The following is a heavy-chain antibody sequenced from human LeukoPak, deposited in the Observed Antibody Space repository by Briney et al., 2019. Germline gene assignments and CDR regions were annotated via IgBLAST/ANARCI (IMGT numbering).Heavy chain of an antibody. Sequence: ETLSLTCAVYGGSFSGYYWSWVRQAPGKGLEWVSAISGSGGSTYYADSVKGRFTISRDNSKNTLYLRMNSLRAEDTAVYYCASRLYSYYYDSSGSDYWGQGTLVTVSS. CDR3: ASRLYSYYYDSSGSDY. V-gene: IGHV3-23*01. D-gene: IGHD3-22*01. CDR2: ISGSGGST. J-gene: IGHJ4*02. CDR1: GGSFSGYY.